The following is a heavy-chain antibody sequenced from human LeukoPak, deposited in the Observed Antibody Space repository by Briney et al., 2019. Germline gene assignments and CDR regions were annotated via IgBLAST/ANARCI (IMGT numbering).Heavy chain of an antibody. D-gene: IGHD3-10*01. CDR1: GYTFTSYD. V-gene: IGHV1-2*02. Sequence: ASVKVSCKASGYTFTSYDINWVRQATGQGLEWMGWINPNSGGTNYAQKFQGRVTMTRDTSISTAYMELSRLRSDDTAVYYCASYGSGSYYRQNYYYYYYMDVWGKGTTVTVSS. CDR3: ASYGSGSYYRQNYYYYYYMDV. J-gene: IGHJ6*03. CDR2: INPNSGGT.